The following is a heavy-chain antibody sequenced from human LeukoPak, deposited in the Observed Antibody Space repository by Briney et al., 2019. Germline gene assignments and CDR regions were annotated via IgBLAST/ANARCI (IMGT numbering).Heavy chain of an antibody. J-gene: IGHJ3*02. CDR2: ISGSGGST. V-gene: IGHV3-23*01. CDR3: AKLGSLRWFGELAAFDI. D-gene: IGHD3-10*01. Sequence: GGSLRLSCAASGFTFSSYSMNWVRQAPGKGLEWVSGISGSGGSTYYADSVKGRFTISRDNSKNTLYLQMNSMRAEDTAVYYCAKLGSLRWFGELAAFDIWGQGTVVTVSS. CDR1: GFTFSSYS.